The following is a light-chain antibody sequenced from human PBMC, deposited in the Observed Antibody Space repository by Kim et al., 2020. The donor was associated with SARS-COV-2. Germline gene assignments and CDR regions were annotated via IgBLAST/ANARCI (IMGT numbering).Light chain of an antibody. Sequence: SPGQTARITCSGDVLAKRYARWFQQKPGQAPLLVIYKHSKRPSGIPERFSGSSSGTTVTLTISGAQVEDEADYYCYSAADNNWLFGGGTQLTVL. CDR3: YSAADNNWL. CDR2: KHS. J-gene: IGLJ3*02. CDR1: VLAKRY. V-gene: IGLV3-27*01.